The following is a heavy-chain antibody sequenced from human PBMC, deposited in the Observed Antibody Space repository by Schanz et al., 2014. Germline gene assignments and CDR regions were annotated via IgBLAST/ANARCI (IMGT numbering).Heavy chain of an antibody. CDR1: GGSFSGYY. V-gene: IGHV4-34*01. CDR3: ARDRGHGDLPGDI. J-gene: IGHJ3*02. Sequence: QVQLQQWGAGLLKPSETLSLTCAVYGGSFSGYYWSWIRQPPGKGLEWIAEINHGGSTNYNPSLKSRVTISVDTSKNQFSLKLRYVTAADTAVYYCARDRGHGDLPGDIWGQGTMVTVSS. CDR2: INHGGST. D-gene: IGHD4-17*01.